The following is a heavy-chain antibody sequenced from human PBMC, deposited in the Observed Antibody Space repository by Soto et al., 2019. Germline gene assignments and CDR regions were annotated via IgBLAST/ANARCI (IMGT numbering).Heavy chain of an antibody. D-gene: IGHD3-22*01. CDR3: ARDRGADYYDSCGYYGVNAFDI. V-gene: IGHV4-31*03. CDR2: IYYSGTT. Sequence: QVQLQESGPGLVKPSQTLSLTCTVSGGSISSGSYYWSWIRQHPGKGLEWIGYIYYSGTTYYNPYLKSRVIISLDTSKNQFSLKLNSVTAADTAVYYCARDRGADYYDSCGYYGVNAFDIWGQGTMVTVSS. J-gene: IGHJ3*02. CDR1: GGSISSGSYY.